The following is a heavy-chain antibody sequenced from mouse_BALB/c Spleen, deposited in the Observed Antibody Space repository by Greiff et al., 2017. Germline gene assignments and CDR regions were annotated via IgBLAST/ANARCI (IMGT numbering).Heavy chain of an antibody. D-gene: IGHD2-14*01. CDR1: GFTFSSFG. J-gene: IGHJ3*01. CDR2: ISSGSSTI. V-gene: IGHV5-17*02. Sequence: EVKLMESGGGLVQPGGSRKLSCAASGFTFSSFGMHWVRQAPEKGLEWVAYISSGSSTIYYADTVKGRFTISRDNPKNTLFLQMTSLRSEDTAMYYCARSGDYRYGGFAYWGQGTLVTVSA. CDR3: ARSGDYRYGGFAY.